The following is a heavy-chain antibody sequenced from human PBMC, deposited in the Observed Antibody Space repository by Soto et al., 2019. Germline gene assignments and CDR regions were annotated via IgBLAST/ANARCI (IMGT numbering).Heavy chain of an antibody. J-gene: IGHJ5*02. D-gene: IGHD2-21*01. CDR3: TSINLLEYIRWCFDP. CDR1: GYSLSENQ. V-gene: IGHV1-2*02. Sequence: XAVKVSGVAAGYSLSENQIDWLRLAPRQRLQWLGRIDPKSGDITFAWTFQCRVTMTRDTSTNAAYLELTRLTSDDTAIYPCTSINLLEYIRWCFDPCGLRTLVTVSS. CDR2: IDPKSGDI.